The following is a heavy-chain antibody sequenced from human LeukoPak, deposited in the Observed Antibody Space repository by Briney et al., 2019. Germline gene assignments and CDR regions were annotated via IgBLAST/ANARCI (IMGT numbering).Heavy chain of an antibody. J-gene: IGHJ4*02. D-gene: IGHD5-18*01. Sequence: PSETLSLTCTVSGGSISSSSYYWGWIRQPPGKGLEWIGSIYYSGSTYYNPSLKSRVTISVDTSKNQFSLKLSSVTAADTAVYYCARGDTAMVIGYWGQGTLVTVSS. CDR3: ARGDTAMVIGY. CDR2: IYYSGST. V-gene: IGHV4-39*01. CDR1: GGSISSSSYY.